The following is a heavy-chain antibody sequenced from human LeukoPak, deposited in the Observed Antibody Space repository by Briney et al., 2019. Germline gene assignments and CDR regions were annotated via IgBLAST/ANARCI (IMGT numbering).Heavy chain of an antibody. V-gene: IGHV3-7*01. J-gene: IGHJ6*03. CDR1: GFTFSSYS. D-gene: IGHD6-13*01. CDR3: ARVSGRSSPYYYYYYMDV. Sequence: GGSLRLSCAASGFTFSSYSMNWVRQAPGKGLEWVANIKQDGSDKYYVDSLKGRFTISRDNAKNSLYLQMNSLRAEDTAVYYCARVSGRSSPYYYYYYMDVWGKGTTVTVSS. CDR2: IKQDGSDK.